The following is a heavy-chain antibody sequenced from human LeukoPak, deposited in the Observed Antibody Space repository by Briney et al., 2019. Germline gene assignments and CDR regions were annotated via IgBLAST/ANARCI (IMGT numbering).Heavy chain of an antibody. Sequence: PGGSLRLSCAASGFSFSTYNMNWVRQAPGQRLEWVSSITSGSSYIYYADSVKGRFTISRDNAKNTLFLQMNSLRAEDTAVYYCAKNTISGGHYQYYMDVWGKGTTVTVSS. J-gene: IGHJ6*03. CDR3: AKNTISGGHYQYYMDV. D-gene: IGHD3-16*02. V-gene: IGHV3-21*04. CDR2: ITSGSSYI. CDR1: GFSFSTYN.